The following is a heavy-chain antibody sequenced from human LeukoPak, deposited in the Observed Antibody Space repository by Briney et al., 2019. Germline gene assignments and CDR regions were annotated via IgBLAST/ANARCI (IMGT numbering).Heavy chain of an antibody. CDR3: AKDVYNWNFYFDY. Sequence: GGSLRLSCAASGFTFDDYAMHWVRHAPGKGLEWVSGISWNSGSIGYADSVKGRFTISRDNAKNSLYLQMNSLRAEDTAVYYCAKDVYNWNFYFDYWGQGTLVTVSS. J-gene: IGHJ4*02. V-gene: IGHV3-9*01. CDR1: GFTFDDYA. D-gene: IGHD1-7*01. CDR2: ISWNSGSI.